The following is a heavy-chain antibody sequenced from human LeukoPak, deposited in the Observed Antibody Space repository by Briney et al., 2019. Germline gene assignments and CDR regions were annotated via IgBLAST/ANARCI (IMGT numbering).Heavy chain of an antibody. J-gene: IGHJ4*02. V-gene: IGHV3-21*01. Sequence: GGSLRLSCAASGFTFSSYSMKWVRQAPGKGLEWVSSISSSSSYIYYADSVKGRFTISRDNAKNSLYLQMNSLRAEDTAVYYCASFTYWDSGYDFIGNYIDYWGQGTLVTVSS. CDR1: GFTFSSYS. D-gene: IGHD5-12*01. CDR3: ASFTYWDSGYDFIGNYIDY. CDR2: ISSSSSYI.